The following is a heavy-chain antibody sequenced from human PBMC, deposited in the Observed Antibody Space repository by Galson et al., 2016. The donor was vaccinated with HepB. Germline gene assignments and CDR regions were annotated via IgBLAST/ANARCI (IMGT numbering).Heavy chain of an antibody. CDR3: AVGNDALDY. CDR2: INGDGSST. V-gene: IGHV3-74*01. Sequence: SLRLSCAASGFTFSSHWMHWVRQAPGKGLVWVSRINGDGSSTTYADSVKGRFTISRDNAKNTLYLQMNSLRAGDTAVYYCAVGNDALDYWGQGTLVTVSS. CDR1: GFTFSSHW. D-gene: IGHD1-1*01. J-gene: IGHJ4*02.